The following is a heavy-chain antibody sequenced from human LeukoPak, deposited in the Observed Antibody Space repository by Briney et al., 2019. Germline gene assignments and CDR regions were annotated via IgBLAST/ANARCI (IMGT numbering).Heavy chain of an antibody. CDR2: FDPEDGET. Sequence: ASVKVSCKVSGYTLTELSMHWVRQAPGKGLERMGGFDPEDGETIYAQKFQGRVTMTEDTSTDTAYMELSSLRSEDTAVYYCATKLYSSGWPPRFDYWGQGTLVTVSS. CDR3: ATKLYSSGWPPRFDY. CDR1: GYTLTELS. J-gene: IGHJ4*02. V-gene: IGHV1-24*01. D-gene: IGHD6-19*01.